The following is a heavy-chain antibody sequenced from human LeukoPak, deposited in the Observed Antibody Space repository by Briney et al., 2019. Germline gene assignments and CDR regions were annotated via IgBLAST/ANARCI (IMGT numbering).Heavy chain of an antibody. CDR1: GGTFSSYA. D-gene: IGHD3-9*01. CDR3: ARDRYDILTGPDY. CDR2: IIPILGIA. V-gene: IGHV1-69*04. J-gene: IGHJ4*02. Sequence: ASVKVSCKASGGTFSSYAISWVRQAPGQGLEWMGRIIPILGIANYAQKFQGRVTITADKSTSTAYMELSSLRSEDAAVYYCARDRYDILTGPDYWGQGTLVTVSS.